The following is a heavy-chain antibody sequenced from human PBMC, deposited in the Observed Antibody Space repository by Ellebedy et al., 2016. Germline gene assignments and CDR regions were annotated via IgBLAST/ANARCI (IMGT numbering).Heavy chain of an antibody. J-gene: IGHJ4*02. CDR2: IHPGDSDT. Sequence: GESLKISCTASGYSFADYWIGWVRQMPGKGLEWMGIIHPGDSDTRYSPSFHGPVTISADKYLSTAYLQWGSLKASDTAMYFCARPDYGNYGADYWGQGTLVTVSS. V-gene: IGHV5-51*01. D-gene: IGHD4-11*01. CDR1: GYSFADYW. CDR3: ARPDYGNYGADY.